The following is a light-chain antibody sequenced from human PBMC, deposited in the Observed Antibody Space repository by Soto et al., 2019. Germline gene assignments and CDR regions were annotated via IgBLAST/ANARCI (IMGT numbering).Light chain of an antibody. CDR1: QSVSSY. V-gene: IGKV3-20*01. CDR2: DAS. Sequence: EIVLTQSPATLSLSPGERATLSCRASQSVSSYLAWYQQKPGQAPRLLIYDASTRATGIPARISGSGSGTDFTLTISRLEPEDFAVYYCQQYGSSPGTFGHGTKVDI. CDR3: QQYGSSPGT. J-gene: IGKJ1*01.